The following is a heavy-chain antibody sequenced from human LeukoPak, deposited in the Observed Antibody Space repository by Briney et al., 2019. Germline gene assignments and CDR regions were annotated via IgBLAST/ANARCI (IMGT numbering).Heavy chain of an antibody. CDR3: ARDPRYDYGVYLQSETFDY. J-gene: IGHJ4*02. Sequence: ASVKVSCKASGYTFTSYYMHWVRQAPGQGLEWMGIINPSGGSTSYAQKFQGRVTMTRDTSTSTVYMELSSLRSEDTAVYYCARDPRYDYGVYLQSETFDYWGQGTLVTVSS. CDR1: GYTFTSYY. V-gene: IGHV1-46*01. D-gene: IGHD4-17*01. CDR2: INPSGGST.